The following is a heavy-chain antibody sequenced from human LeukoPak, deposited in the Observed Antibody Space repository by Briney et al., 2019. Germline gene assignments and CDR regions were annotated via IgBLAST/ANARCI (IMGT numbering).Heavy chain of an antibody. CDR2: INPSGGST. Sequence: ASVKVSCKASGYTFTGYYMHWVRQAPGQGLEWMGIINPSGGSTSYAQKFQGRVTMTRDTSTSTVYMELSSLRSEDTAVYYCARSGSGWYSLGYWGQGTLVTVSS. D-gene: IGHD6-19*01. V-gene: IGHV1-46*01. J-gene: IGHJ4*02. CDR3: ARSGSGWYSLGY. CDR1: GYTFTGYY.